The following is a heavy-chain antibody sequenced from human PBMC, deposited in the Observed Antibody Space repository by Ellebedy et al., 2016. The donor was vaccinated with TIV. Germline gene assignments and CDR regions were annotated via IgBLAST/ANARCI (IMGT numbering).Heavy chain of an antibody. CDR2: MNPDNGNT. CDR3: ARGRCHGDKCYSSYFYH. D-gene: IGHD2-15*01. Sequence: ASVKVSCXASGYPFTAYDINWVRQVTGQGLEWMGWMNPDNGNTGYAQKFQGRVTMTKNTSARTAYMELNSLGSEDTAVYYCARGRCHGDKCYSSYFYHWGQGTLVTVSS. V-gene: IGHV1-8*01. J-gene: IGHJ1*01. CDR1: GYPFTAYD.